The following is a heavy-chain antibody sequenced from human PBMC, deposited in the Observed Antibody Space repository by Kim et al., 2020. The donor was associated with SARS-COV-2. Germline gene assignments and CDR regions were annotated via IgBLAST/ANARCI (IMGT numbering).Heavy chain of an antibody. CDR1: GYTFTSYA. CDR2: INAGNGNT. CDR3: ARGEQQLDPRTPGFGY. Sequence: ASVKVSCKASGYTFTSYAMHWVRQAPGQRLEWMGWINAGNGNTKYSQKFQGRVTITRDTSASTAYMELSSLRSEDTAVYYCARGEQQLDPRTPGFGYWGQGTLVTVSS. J-gene: IGHJ4*02. D-gene: IGHD6-13*01. V-gene: IGHV1-3*01.